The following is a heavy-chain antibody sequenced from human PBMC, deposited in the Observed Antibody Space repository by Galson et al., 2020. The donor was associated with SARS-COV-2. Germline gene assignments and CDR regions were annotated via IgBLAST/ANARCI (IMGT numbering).Heavy chain of an antibody. CDR1: GFSPSTSGIC. CDR2: TDWAEDK. V-gene: IGHV2-70*01. Sequence: SSPTLVKPTQPLTLTCTFPGFSPSTSGICVSWIRQPPGTALEWPPPTDWAEDKYYSSPLKTTLTISKDTSKNQVALTMTNMDPVDTATYYCARTYYDIVRRPINDGMVVWGQGSTVTVSS. J-gene: IGHJ6*02. CDR3: ARTYYDIVRRPINDGMVV. D-gene: IGHD3-9*01.